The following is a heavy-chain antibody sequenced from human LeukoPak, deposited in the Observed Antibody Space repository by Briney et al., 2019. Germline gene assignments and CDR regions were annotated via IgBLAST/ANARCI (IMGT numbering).Heavy chain of an antibody. D-gene: IGHD6-13*01. CDR1: GFTLSSFS. J-gene: IGHJ4*02. Sequence: GGSVSLSCAASGFTLSSFSMKWVRQAPGKGLVWVSYISSSSSIIYYADSVKGRFTIDRDNAKNSLYLQMNSLRDEDTAVYYCARVAAAGRHFDYWGQGTLVTVSS. CDR2: ISSSSSII. V-gene: IGHV3-48*02. CDR3: ARVAAAGRHFDY.